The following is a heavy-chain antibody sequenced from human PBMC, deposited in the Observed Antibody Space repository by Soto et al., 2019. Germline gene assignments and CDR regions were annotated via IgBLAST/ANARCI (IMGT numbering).Heavy chain of an antibody. CDR3: AREGVGDFWSGYYRYYYMGV. J-gene: IGHJ6*03. D-gene: IGHD3-3*01. CDR2: INHSGST. V-gene: IGHV4-34*01. Sequence: QVLLQQWGAGLLKASETLSLTCAVYGGSFSDNYWSWIRQPPGKGLEWLGEINHSGSTNYTPSLKSRVTISVDTSKSQFSLKLSSVTAADTAVYYCAREGVGDFWSGYYRYYYMGVWGKGTTVTVSS. CDR1: GGSFSDNY.